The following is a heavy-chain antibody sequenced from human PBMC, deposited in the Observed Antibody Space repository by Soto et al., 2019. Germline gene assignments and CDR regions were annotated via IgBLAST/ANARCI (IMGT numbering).Heavy chain of an antibody. Sequence: EVQLLESGGGLVQPGGSLRLSCAASGFTFSSYAMSWVRQAPGKGLEWVSAISGSGISTYYADSVKGRFTISRDNSKNTLYLQMNSLRAEDTALYYCAKDLGYSTGWEPFDYWGQGTLVTVSS. CDR3: AKDLGYSTGWEPFDY. J-gene: IGHJ4*02. CDR2: ISGSGIST. CDR1: GFTFSSYA. D-gene: IGHD6-19*01. V-gene: IGHV3-23*01.